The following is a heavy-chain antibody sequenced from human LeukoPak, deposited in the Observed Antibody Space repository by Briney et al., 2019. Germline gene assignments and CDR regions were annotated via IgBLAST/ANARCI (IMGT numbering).Heavy chain of an antibody. D-gene: IGHD6-6*01. CDR3: ARLKYSSSHFDY. Sequence: SETLSLTCDVSGYSISSGYYWGWIRQPPGKGLEWIGSIYHSGSAYYNPSLKSRVTISVDTSKNQFSLKLSSVTAADTAVYYCARLKYSSSHFDYWGQGTLVTVSS. CDR1: GYSISSGYY. V-gene: IGHV4-38-2*01. J-gene: IGHJ4*02. CDR2: IYHSGSA.